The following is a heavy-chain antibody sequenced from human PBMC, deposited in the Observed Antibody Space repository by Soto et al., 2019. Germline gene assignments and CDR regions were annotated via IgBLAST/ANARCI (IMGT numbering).Heavy chain of an antibody. CDR3: AKDRGQLWLVNGMDV. CDR2: TSGSGGST. D-gene: IGHD5-18*01. CDR1: GFTFSSYA. Sequence: PGGSLRLSCAASGFTFSSYAMSWVRQAPGKGLEWVSATSGSGGSTYYADSVKGRFTISRDNSKNTLYLQMNSLRAEDTAVYYCAKDRGQLWLVNGMDVWGQGTTVTVSS. V-gene: IGHV3-23*01. J-gene: IGHJ6*02.